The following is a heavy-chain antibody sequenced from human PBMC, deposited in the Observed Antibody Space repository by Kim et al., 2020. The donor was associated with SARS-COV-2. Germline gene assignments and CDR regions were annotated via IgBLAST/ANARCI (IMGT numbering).Heavy chain of an antibody. J-gene: IGHJ2*01. Sequence: SETLSLTCTVSGGSIISYYWSWIRQPPGRGLEWIGYIYYRGSTHYNPSLKSRVTISVDTSKNQFSLKLSSVTAADTAVYYCARASQHYYAISGYYPLYWYFDLWGRGTLATVSS. V-gene: IGHV4-59*01. D-gene: IGHD3-22*01. CDR2: IYYRGST. CDR3: ARASQHYYAISGYYPLYWYFDL. CDR1: GGSIISYY.